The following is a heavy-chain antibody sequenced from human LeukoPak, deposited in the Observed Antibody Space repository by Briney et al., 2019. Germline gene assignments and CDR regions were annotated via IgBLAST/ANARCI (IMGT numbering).Heavy chain of an antibody. Sequence: SQTLSLTCTVSGGSISSSSYYWGWIRQPPGKGLEWIGSIYYSGSTYYNPSLKSRVTISVDTSKNQFSLKLSSVTAADTAVYYCARRRWGLLFPFDYWGQGTLVTVSS. CDR1: GGSISSSSYY. D-gene: IGHD2-21*01. V-gene: IGHV4-39*01. CDR2: IYYSGST. J-gene: IGHJ4*02. CDR3: ARRRWGLLFPFDY.